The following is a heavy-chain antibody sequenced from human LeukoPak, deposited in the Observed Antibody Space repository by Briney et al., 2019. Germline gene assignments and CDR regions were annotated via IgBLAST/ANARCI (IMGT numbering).Heavy chain of an antibody. D-gene: IGHD1-26*01. CDR2: ISWNSGSI. J-gene: IGHJ4*02. CDR1: GFTFDDYA. CDR3: AKGASFYYFDY. V-gene: IGHV3-9*01. Sequence: SGRSLRLSCAASGFTFDDYAMPWVRQAPGKGLEWVSGISWNSGSIGYADSVRGRFTISRDNAKNSLYLQMNSLRAEDTALYYCAKGASFYYFDYWGQGTLVTVSS.